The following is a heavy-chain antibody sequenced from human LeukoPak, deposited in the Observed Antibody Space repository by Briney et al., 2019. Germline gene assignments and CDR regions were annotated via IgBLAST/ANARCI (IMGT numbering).Heavy chain of an antibody. V-gene: IGHV3-23*01. J-gene: IGHJ4*02. D-gene: IGHD3-3*01. CDR3: TTTPTKYYDFWSAYNDY. CDR2: ISGGGGST. CDR1: GFTFTSYS. Sequence: PGGSLRLSCAASGFTFTSYSMNWVRQAPGKGLEWVSTISGGGGSTYYADSVKGRFTISRDNSKNTLYLQVNSLRAEDTAVYYCTTTPTKYYDFWSAYNDYWGQGTLVTVSS.